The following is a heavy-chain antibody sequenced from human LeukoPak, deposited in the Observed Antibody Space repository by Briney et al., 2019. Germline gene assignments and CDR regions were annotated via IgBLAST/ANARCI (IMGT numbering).Heavy chain of an antibody. CDR3: TTSTYYDFWSGYYGYYGMDV. CDR2: IKSKTDGGTT. J-gene: IGHJ6*02. V-gene: IGHV3-15*07. D-gene: IGHD3-3*01. CDR1: GFTFSNAW. Sequence: GGSLRLSCAASGFTFSNAWMNWARQAPGKGLEWVGRIKSKTDGGTTDYAAPVKGRFTISRDDSKNTLYLQMNSLKTEDTAVYYCTTSTYYDFWSGYYGYYGMDVWGQGTTVTVSS.